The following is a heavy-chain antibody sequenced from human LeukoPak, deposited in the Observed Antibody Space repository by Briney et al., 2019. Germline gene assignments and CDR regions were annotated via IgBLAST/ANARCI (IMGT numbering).Heavy chain of an antibody. Sequence: GGSLRLSCAASGFAFHYNWMTWVRQAPGKGLEWVADIKQDGSEKHYEDSVKGRFTISRNNAKNSMYLQMDSLRDADTAVYYCARRNWNDVWDFWGQGTLVAVSS. CDR1: GFAFHYNW. CDR2: IKQDGSEK. J-gene: IGHJ4*02. D-gene: IGHD1-1*01. V-gene: IGHV3-7*01. CDR3: ARRNWNDVWDF.